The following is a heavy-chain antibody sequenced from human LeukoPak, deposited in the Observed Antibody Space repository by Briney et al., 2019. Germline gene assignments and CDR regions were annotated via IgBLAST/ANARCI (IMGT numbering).Heavy chain of an antibody. V-gene: IGHV3-23*01. Sequence: GGSLRLSCAASGFTFSTYAMSWVRQAPGKGLQWVSTIGTGDTYYADSVKGRFTISRDNSKNMLFLQMNTLRAEDTAVYFCAKYFDSGIRWFDPWGPGTLVIVSS. CDR3: AKYFDSGIRWFDP. D-gene: IGHD3-10*01. CDR2: IGTGDT. J-gene: IGHJ5*02. CDR1: GFTFSTYA.